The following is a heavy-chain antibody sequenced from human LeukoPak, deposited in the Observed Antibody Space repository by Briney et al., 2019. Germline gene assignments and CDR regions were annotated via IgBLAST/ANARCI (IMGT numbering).Heavy chain of an antibody. D-gene: IGHD3-22*01. CDR2: INPSGGST. V-gene: IGHV1-46*01. Sequence: GASVKVSCKASGGTFSSYTISWVRQAPGQGLEWMGIINPSGGSTSYAQKFQGRVTMTRDTSTSTVYMELSSLRSEDTAVYYCARPPHPFYDSSGYLPLNYFDYWGQGTLVTVSS. J-gene: IGHJ4*02. CDR3: ARPPHPFYDSSGYLPLNYFDY. CDR1: GGTFSSYT.